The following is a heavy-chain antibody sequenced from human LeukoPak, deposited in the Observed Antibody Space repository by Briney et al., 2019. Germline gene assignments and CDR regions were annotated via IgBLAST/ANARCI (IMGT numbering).Heavy chain of an antibody. J-gene: IGHJ6*02. D-gene: IGHD3-10*02. V-gene: IGHV3-23*01. CDR3: ARDLHYYVAMDV. CDR1: GFTFSNYA. Sequence: GGPLKLSCAASGFTFSNYAMSWVRRAPGKGLEWASAVSGGGGPTYYADSVKGRFTISRENSMNILYLQVNSPRAEDTALYYCARDLHYYVAMDVWGQGTTVTVSS. CDR2: VSGGGGPT.